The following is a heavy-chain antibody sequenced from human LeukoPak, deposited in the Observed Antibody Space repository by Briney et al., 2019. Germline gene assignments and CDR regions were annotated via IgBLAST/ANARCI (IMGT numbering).Heavy chain of an antibody. V-gene: IGHV1-69*04. Sequence: ASVNLSCKASGAGFSSYTISWVRLGPGQGLGLVGRIIPILGIANYAHKFQGRVTITANKSANTAYMELSRLRSEDTAVYYCARECGGDCYGGISDAFDIWGQGTMVTVSS. D-gene: IGHD2-21*01. CDR1: GAGFSSYT. CDR3: ARECGGDCYGGISDAFDI. J-gene: IGHJ3*02. CDR2: IIPILGIA.